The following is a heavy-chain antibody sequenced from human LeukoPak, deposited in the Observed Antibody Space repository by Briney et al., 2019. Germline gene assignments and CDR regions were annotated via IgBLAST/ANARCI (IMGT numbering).Heavy chain of an antibody. J-gene: IGHJ5*02. D-gene: IGHD3-16*01. V-gene: IGHV4-34*01. CDR3: ARHVSRYVRPHP. CDR2: INHSGST. Sequence: KPSETLSLTCAVYGGSFSGYYWSWIRQPPGKGLEWIGEINHSGSTNYNPSLKSRVTISVDTSKNQFSLKLISVTAADTAVYYCARHVSRYVRPHPWGQGTLVTVSS. CDR1: GGSFSGYY.